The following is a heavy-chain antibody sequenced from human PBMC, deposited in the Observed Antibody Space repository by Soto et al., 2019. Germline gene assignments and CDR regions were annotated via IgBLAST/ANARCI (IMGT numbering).Heavy chain of an antibody. CDR2: ISRDGSNT. Sequence: PGGSLRLSCAASDFIFLDYAMTWVRQAPGKGLEWVSTISRDGSNTHYADSVKGRFTISRDNSKKTLYPEMSSLRGEDTAFYYCTKDPSTGYADHWGQGTLVTVSS. J-gene: IGHJ4*02. CDR3: TKDPSTGYADH. V-gene: IGHV3-23*01. CDR1: DFIFLDYA. D-gene: IGHD3-9*01.